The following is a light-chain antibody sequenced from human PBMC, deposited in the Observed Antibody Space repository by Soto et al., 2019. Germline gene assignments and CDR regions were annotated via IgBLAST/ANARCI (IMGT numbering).Light chain of an antibody. CDR3: SSYTRRSTYV. CDR2: DVS. V-gene: IGLV2-14*03. J-gene: IGLJ1*01. Sequence: QSALTQPASVSGSPGQSITISCTGTSSDVGGYNFVSWYQQHPGKAPKLMIYDVSNRPSGVSNRFSGSKSGNTASLTISGLHAEDEADYYCSSYTRRSTYVFGTGTKVTVL. CDR1: SSDVGGYNF.